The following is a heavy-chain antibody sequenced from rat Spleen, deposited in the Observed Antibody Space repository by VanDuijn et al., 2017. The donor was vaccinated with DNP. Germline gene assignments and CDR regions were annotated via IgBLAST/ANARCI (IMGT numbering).Heavy chain of an antibody. V-gene: IGHV1-43*01. D-gene: IGHD4-3*01. Sequence: QVQLRQSGDESAKPGSSVKISCKASGYTFTTYYMTWMKETTGQGLEYIGYINTGSGGTNYNEKFKGKATLTVDKSSSTAFMQLSSLTPDDSAVYYCARGGTSFAYWGQGTLVTVSS. CDR3: ARGGTSFAY. J-gene: IGHJ3*01. CDR1: GYTFTTYY. CDR2: INTGSGGT.